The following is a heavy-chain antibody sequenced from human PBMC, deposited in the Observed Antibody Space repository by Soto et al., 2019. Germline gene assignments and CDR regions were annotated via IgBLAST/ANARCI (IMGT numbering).Heavy chain of an antibody. CDR2: ISAAGDNT. D-gene: IGHD3-22*01. V-gene: IGHV3-23*01. Sequence: VQLLESGGGLVQPGGSLRLSCAASGFTFSSYGMSWVRQAPGKGLERVSAISAAGDNTYYADSVKGRFTISRDISKNTLYLQMNSLRVEDTAVYYCAKPRHTTTYYPPDFDYWGQGTLVTVSS. CDR3: AKPRHTTTYYPPDFDY. CDR1: GFTFSSYG. J-gene: IGHJ4*02.